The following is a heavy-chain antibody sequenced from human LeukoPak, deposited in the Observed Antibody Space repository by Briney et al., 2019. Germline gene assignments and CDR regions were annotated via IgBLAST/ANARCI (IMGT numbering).Heavy chain of an antibody. CDR2: IYYSGST. CDR1: GGSISSGDYY. D-gene: IGHD6-19*01. J-gene: IGHJ4*02. CDR3: ARVGAVAGFDHYFDY. V-gene: IGHV4-30-4*08. Sequence: SQTLSLTCTVSGGSISSGDYYWSWIRQPPGKGLEWIGYIYYSGSTYYNPSLKSRVTISVDTSKNQFSLKLSSVTAADTAVYYCARVGAVAGFDHYFDYWGQGTLVTVSS.